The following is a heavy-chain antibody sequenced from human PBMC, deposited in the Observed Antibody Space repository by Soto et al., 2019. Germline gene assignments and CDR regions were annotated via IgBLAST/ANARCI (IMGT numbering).Heavy chain of an antibody. CDR2: ISYSGNT. V-gene: IGHV4-31*03. D-gene: IGHD3-3*01. J-gene: IGHJ3*02. CDR1: GGSFSGGGYY. CDR3: ARTSIFGVVLNDFDI. Sequence: QVQLQESGPGLVKPSQTLSLTCTVSGGSFSGGGYYWSWIRQHPGKGLEWMGYISYSGNTKYKPSLQSRITTALYTPENQFSLRLPSMTAADTAIYFCARTSIFGVVLNDFDIWGQGTLVTVSS.